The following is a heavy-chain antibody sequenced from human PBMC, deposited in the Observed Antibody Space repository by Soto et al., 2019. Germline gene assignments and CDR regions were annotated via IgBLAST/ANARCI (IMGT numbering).Heavy chain of an antibody. CDR3: ARGWMTTVTTFDY. CDR2: IYYSGST. V-gene: IGHV4-59*01. D-gene: IGHD4-17*01. Sequence: SETLSLPWSVSWGSIRSYDWSWIRQPPGKGLEWIGYIYYSGSTNYNPSLKSRVTISVDTSENQFSLKLSSVTAADTAVYYCARGWMTTVTTFDYWGQGTLVTVSS. CDR1: WGSIRSYD. J-gene: IGHJ4*02.